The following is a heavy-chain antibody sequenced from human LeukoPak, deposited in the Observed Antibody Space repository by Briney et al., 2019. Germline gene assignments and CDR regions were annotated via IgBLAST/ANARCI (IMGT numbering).Heavy chain of an antibody. CDR1: GGSISSYY. V-gene: IGHV4-59*08. CDR2: IHYSGST. J-gene: IGHJ3*01. Sequence: SETLSLTCTVSGGSISSYYWSWIRQSPGKGLEWIGYIHYSGSTNYSPSLKSRVTISVDTSKNRFSLRLTSLTAADTAVYFCAGGGWSFDAFDFWGQGTMVTVSS. D-gene: IGHD6-19*01. CDR3: AGGGWSFDAFDF.